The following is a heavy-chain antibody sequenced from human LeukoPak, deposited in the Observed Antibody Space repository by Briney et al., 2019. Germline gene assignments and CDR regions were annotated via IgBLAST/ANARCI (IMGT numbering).Heavy chain of an antibody. CDR2: IYYSGST. D-gene: IGHD1-26*01. CDR1: GGSISSHY. J-gene: IGHJ4*02. CDR3: ARVADRSYGLWYFDY. Sequence: SETLSLTCTVSGGSISSHYWSWIRQPPGKGLEWIGYIYYSGSTNYNPSLKSRVTISVDTSKNQFSLKLSSVTAADTAVYYCARVADRSYGLWYFDYWGQGTLVTVSS. V-gene: IGHV4-59*11.